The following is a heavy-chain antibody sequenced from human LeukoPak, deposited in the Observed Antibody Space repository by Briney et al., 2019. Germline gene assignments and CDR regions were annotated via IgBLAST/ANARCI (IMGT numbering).Heavy chain of an antibody. Sequence: ASVKVSCKASRYTFTGYYIHCVRQAPGQGLEWLGRINPNRVGTNYAQKLKGMVTMTRDTSISTAYMELSKLRSDDTAVYYCARDSEYFDFWSGYLNAAYDYWGQGTLVTVYS. CDR2: INPNRVGT. J-gene: IGHJ4*02. D-gene: IGHD3-3*01. V-gene: IGHV1-2*06. CDR3: ARDSEYFDFWSGYLNAAYDY. CDR1: RYTFTGYY.